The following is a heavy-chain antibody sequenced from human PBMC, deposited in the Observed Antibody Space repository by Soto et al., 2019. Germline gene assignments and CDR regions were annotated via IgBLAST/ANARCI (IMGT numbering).Heavy chain of an antibody. CDR2: ISYDGSNK. J-gene: IGHJ4*02. V-gene: IGHV3-30-3*01. CDR1: GFTFSSYA. Sequence: QVQLVESGGGVVQPGRSLRLSCAASGFTFSSYAMHWVRQAPGKGLEWVAVISYDGSNKYYADSVKGRFTISRDNSKNTLYLQMNSLRAEDTAVYYCARSPGSSGWYDFDYWGQGTLVTVSS. D-gene: IGHD6-13*01. CDR3: ARSPGSSGWYDFDY.